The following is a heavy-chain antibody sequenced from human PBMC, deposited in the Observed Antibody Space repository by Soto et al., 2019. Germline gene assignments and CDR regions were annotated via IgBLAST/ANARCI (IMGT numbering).Heavy chain of an antibody. J-gene: IGHJ5*02. CDR3: ARTPSQSRDGYSDFDP. V-gene: IGHV3-48*03. CDR1: GFTFSSYE. D-gene: IGHD4-17*01. CDR2: ISSSGSTI. Sequence: GGSLRLSCAASGFTFSSYEMNWVRQAPGKGLEWVSYISSSGSTIYYADSVKGRFTISRDNAKNSLYLQMNSLRAEDTAVYYCARTPSQSRDGYSDFDPWGQGTLVTVSS.